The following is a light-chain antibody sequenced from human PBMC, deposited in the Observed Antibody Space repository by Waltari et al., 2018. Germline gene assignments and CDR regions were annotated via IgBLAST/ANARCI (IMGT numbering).Light chain of an antibody. CDR3: QQRSNWPRTT. V-gene: IGKV3-11*01. CDR1: QSVGSQ. CDR2: DAS. J-gene: IGKJ2*01. Sequence: EIVLTQSPATLSLSPGERATLSCRASQSVGSQLAWLQQKPGQAPRLFIYDASNRATCVPARFSGSGSGTDFTLIISSLEPEDFAVYYCQQRSNWPRTTFGQGTKLEIK.